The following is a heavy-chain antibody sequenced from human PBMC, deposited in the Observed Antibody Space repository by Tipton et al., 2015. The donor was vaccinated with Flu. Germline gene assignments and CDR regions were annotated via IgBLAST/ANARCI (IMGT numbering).Heavy chain of an antibody. CDR3: ASLRPGVGKDV. CDR1: GGSISSGSYY. J-gene: IGHJ6*02. D-gene: IGHD1-26*01. V-gene: IGHV4-39*07. CDR2: IYYSGRT. Sequence: TLSLTCTVSGGSISSGSYYWGWIRQPPGKGLEWIGCIYYSGRTYYNPSLKSRVTISVETSKNQFFLKVNFVTAADTAVYYCASLRPGVGKDVWDQGP.